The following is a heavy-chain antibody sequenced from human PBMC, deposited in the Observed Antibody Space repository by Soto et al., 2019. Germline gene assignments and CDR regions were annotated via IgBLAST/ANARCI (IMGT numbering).Heavy chain of an antibody. CDR1: GGSTSSYY. D-gene: IGHD2-21*01. J-gene: IGHJ4*02. Sequence: SETLSLTCTVSGGSTSSYYWSWIRQPPGKGLEWIGYIFYSGSTNYNPSLESRVTISVDTSRNQFSLKVSSVTAADTAVYYCARGTRLPSVGAYYFDYWGQGALVTVSS. CDR3: ARGTRLPSVGAYYFDY. CDR2: IFYSGST. V-gene: IGHV4-59*01.